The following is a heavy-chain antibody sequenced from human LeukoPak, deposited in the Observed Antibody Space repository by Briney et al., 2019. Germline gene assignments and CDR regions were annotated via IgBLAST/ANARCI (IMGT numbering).Heavy chain of an antibody. CDR1: GGSISSYY. V-gene: IGHV4-59*01. D-gene: IGHD3-3*01. CDR3: ARDLPPVYYDFWSGYSV. J-gene: IGHJ4*02. CDR2: IYYSGST. Sequence: SETLSLTCTVSGGSISSYYWSWIRQPPGKGLEWIGYIYYSGSTNYNPSLKSRVTISVDTSKNQFSLKLSSVTAADTAVYYCARDLPPVYYDFWSGYSVWGQGTLVTVSS.